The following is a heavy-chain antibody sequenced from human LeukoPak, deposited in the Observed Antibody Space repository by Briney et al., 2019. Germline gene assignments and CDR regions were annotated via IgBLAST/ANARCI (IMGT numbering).Heavy chain of an antibody. CDR1: GGSISSSSYY. J-gene: IGHJ4*02. CDR3: ARHRYGGYCSGGSCYSWFDY. CDR2: IYYSGST. Sequence: SETLSLTCTVSGGSISSSSYYWGWIRQPPGKGLEWIGSIYYSGSTYYNPSLKSRATISVDTSKNQFSLKLSSVTAADTAVYYCARHRYGGYCSGGSCYSWFDYWGQGTLVTVSS. D-gene: IGHD2-15*01. V-gene: IGHV4-39*01.